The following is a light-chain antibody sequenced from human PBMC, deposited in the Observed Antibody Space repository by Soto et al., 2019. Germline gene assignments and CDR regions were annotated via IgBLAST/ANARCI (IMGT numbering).Light chain of an antibody. J-gene: IGLJ2*01. CDR1: SSDVGGYNY. Sequence: QSVLTQPASVSGSPGQSITISCTETSSDVGGYNYVSWYQQHPGKVPKLMIYDVSNRPSGVSSRFSGSKSGNTASLTISGLQAEDEADYYCSSYTTSSSWVFGGGTQLTVL. V-gene: IGLV2-14*01. CDR3: SSYTTSSSWV. CDR2: DVS.